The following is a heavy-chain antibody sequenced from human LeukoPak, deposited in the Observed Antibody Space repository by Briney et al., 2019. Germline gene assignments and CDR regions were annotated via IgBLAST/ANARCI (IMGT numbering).Heavy chain of an antibody. V-gene: IGHV3-7*01. CDR3: VNLGYSD. Sequence: GGSLRLSCAASGFSFSAAWMTWVRQAPGKGLEWVATVKNDGSDKYYVDSVKGRFTLSRDNAKNSVYLQMNSLRVEDTAVYYCVNLGYSDGGQGTLVTVSS. D-gene: IGHD5-12*01. J-gene: IGHJ4*02. CDR1: GFSFSAAW. CDR2: VKNDGSDK.